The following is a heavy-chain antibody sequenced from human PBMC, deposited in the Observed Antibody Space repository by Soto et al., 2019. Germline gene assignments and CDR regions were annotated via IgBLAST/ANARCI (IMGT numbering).Heavy chain of an antibody. Sequence: SETLSLTCTVSGGSISSDYWSWIRQPPGKGLEWIGYVYYSGSTKYNPALKSRVTISVDTSKNQCSLKVGSVTAADTAVYYCAGRRGRHRDQNWFDPWGQGTLVTVSS. D-gene: IGHD2-21*01. V-gene: IGHV4-59*01. CDR1: GGSISSDY. CDR3: AGRRGRHRDQNWFDP. J-gene: IGHJ5*02. CDR2: VYYSGST.